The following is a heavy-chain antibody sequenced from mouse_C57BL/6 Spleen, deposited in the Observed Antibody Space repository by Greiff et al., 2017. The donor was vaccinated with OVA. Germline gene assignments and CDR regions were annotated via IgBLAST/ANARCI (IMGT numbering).Heavy chain of an antibody. V-gene: IGHV1-76*01. CDR2: IYPGSGNT. J-gene: IGHJ2*01. CDR1: GYTFTDYY. CDR3: ASNFDY. Sequence: VKLMESGAELVRPGASVKLSCKASGYTFTDYYINWVKQRPGQGLEWIARIYPGSGNTYYNEKFKGKATLTAEKSSSTAYMQLSSLTSEDSAVYFCASNFDYWGQGTTLTVSS.